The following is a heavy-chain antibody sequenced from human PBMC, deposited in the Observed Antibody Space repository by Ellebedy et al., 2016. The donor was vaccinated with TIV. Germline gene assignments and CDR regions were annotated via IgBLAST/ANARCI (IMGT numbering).Heavy chain of an antibody. CDR2: IYHSGST. Sequence: MPSETLSLTCTVSGGSISSSSYYWGWIRQPPGKGLEWIGSIYHSGSTFYNPSLKSRVTISVDTSKNQFSLKLSSVTAADTAVYYCARTYDPPWYYFDYWGQGTLVTVSS. D-gene: IGHD3-22*01. CDR3: ARTYDPPWYYFDY. J-gene: IGHJ4*02. CDR1: GGSISSSSYY. V-gene: IGHV4-39*01.